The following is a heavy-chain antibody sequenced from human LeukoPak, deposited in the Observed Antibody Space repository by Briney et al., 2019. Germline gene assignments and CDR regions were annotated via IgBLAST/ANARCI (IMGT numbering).Heavy chain of an antibody. D-gene: IGHD6-13*01. V-gene: IGHV1-2*02. J-gene: IGHJ4*02. Sequence: ASVKVSCKASGYTFTGYYMHWVRQAPGQGLEWMGWINPNSGGTNYAQKFQGRVTMTRDTSISTAYMELRSLRSDDTAVYYCARDRRNIAAAGTMGYWGQGTLVTVSS. CDR3: ARDRRNIAAAGTMGY. CDR1: GYTFTGYY. CDR2: INPNSGGT.